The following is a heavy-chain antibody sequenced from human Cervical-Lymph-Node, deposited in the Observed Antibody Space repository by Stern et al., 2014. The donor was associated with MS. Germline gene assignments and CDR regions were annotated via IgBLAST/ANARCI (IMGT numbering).Heavy chain of an antibody. Sequence: VQLVESGPGLVKPSQTLSLTCAVTGGSISSAEYYWSWIRQSPGKGLEWIGYIHNSGTTYSNPSLKSRVTMSVDTSKNHFSLKLRSVTAADTAVYYCSRDADGYSLVFGYWGRGTLVTVSS. CDR3: SRDADGYSLVFGY. V-gene: IGHV4-30-4*08. D-gene: IGHD5-24*01. CDR2: IHNSGTT. CDR1: GGSISSAEYY. J-gene: IGHJ4*02.